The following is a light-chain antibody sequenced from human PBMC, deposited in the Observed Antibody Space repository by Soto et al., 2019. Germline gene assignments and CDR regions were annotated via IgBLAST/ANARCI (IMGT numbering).Light chain of an antibody. J-gene: IGKJ1*01. Sequence: EIVMTQSPANLSVSPGERATLSCRASQSVSSNLAWYQQKPGQAPRLLIYGASTRATGIPARFSGSGSGTEFTLTISSLQSEDFEVYYCQQYNNWPPTFGQGT. CDR2: GAS. CDR1: QSVSSN. V-gene: IGKV3-15*01. CDR3: QQYNNWPPT.